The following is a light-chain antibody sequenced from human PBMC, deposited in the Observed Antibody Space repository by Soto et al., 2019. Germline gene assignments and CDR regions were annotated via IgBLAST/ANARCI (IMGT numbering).Light chain of an antibody. Sequence: TVLTQSPATLSLSPGERATLSCKASQSIGNSLGWFQQKPGQAPRLLIDDAFNRATGIPARFTGSGSGSDFTLTISSLETEDVGVYYCRQRYNWPLTFGGGTKVEIK. CDR2: DAF. J-gene: IGKJ4*01. V-gene: IGKV3-11*01. CDR3: RQRYNWPLT. CDR1: QSIGNS.